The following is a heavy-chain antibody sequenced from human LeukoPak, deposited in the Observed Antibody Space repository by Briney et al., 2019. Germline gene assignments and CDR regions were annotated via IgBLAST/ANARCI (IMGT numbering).Heavy chain of an antibody. D-gene: IGHD3-10*01. Sequence: SETLSLTCTVSGGSIRSSYYYWGWIRQPPGKGLEWIGRIYDSGSTYYNPSLKSRVTISVDTSKNQFSLKLSSVTAADTAVYYCARDRTYGSGSYYIYYYGMDVWGQGTTVTVSS. CDR2: IYDSGST. CDR1: GGSIRSSYYY. J-gene: IGHJ6*02. V-gene: IGHV4-39*07. CDR3: ARDRTYGSGSYYIYYYGMDV.